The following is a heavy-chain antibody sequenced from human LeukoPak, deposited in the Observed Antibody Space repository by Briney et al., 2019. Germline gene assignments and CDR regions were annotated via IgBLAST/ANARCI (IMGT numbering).Heavy chain of an antibody. CDR1: GFTFSGST. CDR2: IRNKANSYAT. CDR3: ISYYDSSGYYYPTDY. J-gene: IGHJ4*02. Sequence: GGSLRLSCAASGFTFSGSTMHWVRQASGKGLEWVGRIRNKANSYATAYAASVKDRFTISRDDPQNTAYLQMNSLKTDDTAVYYCISYYDSSGYYYPTDYWGQGTLVTVSS. V-gene: IGHV3-73*01. D-gene: IGHD3-22*01.